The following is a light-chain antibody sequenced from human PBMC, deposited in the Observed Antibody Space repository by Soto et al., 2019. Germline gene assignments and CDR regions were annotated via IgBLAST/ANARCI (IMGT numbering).Light chain of an antibody. Sequence: EIVMTQSPATLSVSPGGRATLSFRASQTISGTLAWYQQKPGQAPRLLIHGASTRATGIPARFSGSGSGTEFTLTISSLQSEDFAVYYCQQYNNRFRTFGQGTKVDIK. CDR2: GAS. CDR1: QTISGT. J-gene: IGKJ1*01. CDR3: QQYNNRFRT. V-gene: IGKV3-15*01.